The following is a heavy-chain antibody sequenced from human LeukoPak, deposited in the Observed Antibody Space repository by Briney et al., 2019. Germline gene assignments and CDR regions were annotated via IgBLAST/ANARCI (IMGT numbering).Heavy chain of an antibody. J-gene: IGHJ4*02. Sequence: ASVKVSCKASGYTFNRYGISWVRQAPGQGLEWMGWISAYNGNTKNAQNLQGRVTMTTDTSTTTAYMELRSLKSDDTAVYYCARDRSDYVREFDYWGQGTLVTVSS. V-gene: IGHV1-18*01. D-gene: IGHD3-10*02. CDR3: ARDRSDYVREFDY. CDR1: GYTFNRYG. CDR2: ISAYNGNT.